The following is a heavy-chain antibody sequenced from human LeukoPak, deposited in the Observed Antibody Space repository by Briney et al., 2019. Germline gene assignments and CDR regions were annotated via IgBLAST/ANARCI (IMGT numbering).Heavy chain of an antibody. D-gene: IGHD2-2*01. Sequence: PGGSLRLSCAASGFTFSSYAMSWVRQAPGKGLEWVSAISGSGGSTYYADSVKGRFTISGDNSKNTLYLQMNSLRAEDTAVYYCAKVQPVVPAALYYYYYGMDVWGQGTTVTVSS. CDR2: ISGSGGST. J-gene: IGHJ6*02. CDR1: GFTFSSYA. CDR3: AKVQPVVPAALYYYYYGMDV. V-gene: IGHV3-23*01.